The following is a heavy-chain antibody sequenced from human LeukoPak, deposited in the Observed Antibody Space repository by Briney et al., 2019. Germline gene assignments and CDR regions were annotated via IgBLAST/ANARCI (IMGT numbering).Heavy chain of an antibody. V-gene: IGHV5-10-1*01. CDR2: IDPSDSYT. D-gene: IGHD6-13*01. Sequence: GESLKIPCKGSGYSFTSYWISWVRQMPGKGLEWMGGIDPSDSYTNYSPSFQGHVTISADKSISTAYLQWSSLKASDTAMYYCARHSSSWYSYFDYWGQGTLVTVSS. J-gene: IGHJ4*02. CDR1: GYSFTSYW. CDR3: ARHSSSWYSYFDY.